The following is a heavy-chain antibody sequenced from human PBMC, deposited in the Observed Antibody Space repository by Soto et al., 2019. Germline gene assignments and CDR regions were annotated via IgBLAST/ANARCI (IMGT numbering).Heavy chain of an antibody. D-gene: IGHD3-9*01. CDR2: ISGGGSST. CDR3: AKGPEYDILTGCDF. Sequence: EAQLVESGGGFVQPGESLRLSCAASGFTFSLSAMSWVRQAPGRGLEWVSSISGGGSSTDYAESVKGRFTISRDNSKNTVHLQMNSLRAEDTAVYYCAKGPEYDILTGCDFWGQGALVTVSS. CDR1: GFTFSLSA. V-gene: IGHV3-23*04. J-gene: IGHJ4*02.